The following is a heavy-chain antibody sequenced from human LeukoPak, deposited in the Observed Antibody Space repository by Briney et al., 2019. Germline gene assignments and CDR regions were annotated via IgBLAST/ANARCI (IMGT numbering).Heavy chain of an antibody. CDR3: ARVVDTAMVVGMDV. CDR2: INPNSGGT. V-gene: IGHV1-2*06. D-gene: IGHD5-18*01. Sequence: ASVKVSCKASGYTFTGYYMHWVRQAPEQGLEWMGRINPNSGGTNYAQKFQGRVTMTRDTSISTAYMELSRLRSDDTAVYYCARVVDTAMVVGMDVWGQGTTVTVSS. CDR1: GYTFTGYY. J-gene: IGHJ6*02.